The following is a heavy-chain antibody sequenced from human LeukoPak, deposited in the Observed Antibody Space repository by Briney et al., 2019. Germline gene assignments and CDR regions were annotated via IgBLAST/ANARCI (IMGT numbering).Heavy chain of an antibody. CDR1: GFTFSRYG. CDR3: AKDMYDTVVVPAAIWDY. D-gene: IGHD2-2*02. Sequence: GGSLRLSCAASGFTFSRYGMHWVRQAPGKGLGWVAFIRYDGYNTYYADSVKGRFTISRDNSMNTLYLQMNSLRAEDTAVYYCAKDMYDTVVVPAAIWDYWGQGSLVTVSS. CDR2: IRYDGYNT. J-gene: IGHJ4*02. V-gene: IGHV3-30*02.